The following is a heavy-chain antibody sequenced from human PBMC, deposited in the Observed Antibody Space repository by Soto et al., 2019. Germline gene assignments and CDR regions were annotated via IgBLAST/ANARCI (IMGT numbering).Heavy chain of an antibody. CDR2: IYHSGST. CDR1: GGSISGGGYS. V-gene: IGHV4-30-2*01. J-gene: IGHJ4*02. Sequence: SETLSLTCAVSGGSISGGGYSWSWIRQPPVKGLEWIGYIYHSGSTYYNPSLKSRVTISVDRSKDQFSLKLSSVTAADTAGYYCGRETSKRTSGYSGSWYLDCWGQVTLVTVS. D-gene: IGHD6-13*01. CDR3: GRETSKRTSGYSGSWYLDC.